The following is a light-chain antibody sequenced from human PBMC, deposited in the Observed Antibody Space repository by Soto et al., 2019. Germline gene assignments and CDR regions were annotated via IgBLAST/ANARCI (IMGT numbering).Light chain of an antibody. J-gene: IGLJ1*01. Sequence: QSALTQFASVSGSPGQSITISCTGTSIDVGAYNYVSWYQQHPDKAPKLLIYEVGNRPSGVSFRFSGSKSGNTASLTISGLQAEDEADYYCSSDTAIGTLGFGPGTQGTVL. V-gene: IGLV2-14*01. CDR2: EVG. CDR1: SIDVGAYNY. CDR3: SSDTAIGTLG.